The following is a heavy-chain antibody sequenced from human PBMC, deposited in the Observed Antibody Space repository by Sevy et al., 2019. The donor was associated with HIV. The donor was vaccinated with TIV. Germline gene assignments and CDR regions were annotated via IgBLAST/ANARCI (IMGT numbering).Heavy chain of an antibody. V-gene: IGHV3-23*01. D-gene: IGHD2-21*02. J-gene: IGHJ3*02. CDR3: APKRGIVVVTADADDAFDI. Sequence: GESLKISCAASGFTFSSYAMSWVRQAPGKGLEWVSAISGSGGSTYYADSVKGRFTISRDNSKNTLYLQMNSLRAEDTAVYYCAPKRGIVVVTADADDAFDIWGQGTMITVSS. CDR2: ISGSGGST. CDR1: GFTFSSYA.